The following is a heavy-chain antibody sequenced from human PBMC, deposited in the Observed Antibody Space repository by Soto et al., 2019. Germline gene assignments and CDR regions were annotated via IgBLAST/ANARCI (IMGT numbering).Heavy chain of an antibody. D-gene: IGHD3-3*01. CDR2: IKSKTDGGTT. J-gene: IGHJ4*02. CDR1: GFTFNNAW. Sequence: EVQLVESGGGLVKPGGSLRLSCAASGFTFNNAWMNWVRQAPGKGLEWAGHIKSKTDGGTTDYAAPVNGRFTISRDDSKNTLYLQMDSLKTEDTAVYYCTTAYYAFWSGYAFDYWGQGTLVTVSS. CDR3: TTAYYAFWSGYAFDY. V-gene: IGHV3-15*07.